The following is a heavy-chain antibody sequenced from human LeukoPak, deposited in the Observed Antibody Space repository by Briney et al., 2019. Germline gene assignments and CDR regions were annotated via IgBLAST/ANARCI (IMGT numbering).Heavy chain of an antibody. D-gene: IGHD2-21*02. CDR3: VREDTPATANY. CDR1: GFTFSSTS. Sequence: GGSLRLSCAASGFTFSSTSMSWVRQAPGKGLEWVAVTVGGGDGTYYADSVMGRFTISRDNSKDTLFLQMHSLRPGDTAVYYCVREDTPATANYWGQGTLVTISS. V-gene: IGHV3-23*01. J-gene: IGHJ4*02. CDR2: TVGGGDGT.